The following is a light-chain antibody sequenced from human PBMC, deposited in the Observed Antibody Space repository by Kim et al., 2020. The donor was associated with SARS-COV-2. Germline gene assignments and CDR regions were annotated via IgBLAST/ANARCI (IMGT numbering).Light chain of an antibody. CDR3: QVWDTSSEHHV. CDR1: NIGGKS. J-gene: IGLJ1*01. CDR2: YDN. Sequence: SYELTKPPSVSVAPGQTATITCGGNNIGGKSVQWYQQKPGQAPVMVIYYDNARPAGIPERFSGSNSGNTATLTISRVEAGDESDYYCQVWDTSSEHHVFGTGTKVTVL. V-gene: IGLV3-21*04.